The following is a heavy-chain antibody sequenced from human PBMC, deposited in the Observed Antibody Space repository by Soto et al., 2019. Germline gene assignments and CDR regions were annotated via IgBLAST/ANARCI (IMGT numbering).Heavy chain of an antibody. CDR2: ISNDERNI. V-gene: IGHV3-74*01. CDR3: ASLSAPDDF. Sequence: EVLLVESGGGLVQPGGSMRLACAASGLTLSHYWMHWVHQVPGKGLVWVAEISNDERNIRTSYADSVKGRFTVSRDDAKNTLYMLMNSLRGDDTAVCYCASLSAPDDFLGQGAQVTVYS. J-gene: IGHJ4*02. CDR1: GLTLSHYW. D-gene: IGHD6-25*01.